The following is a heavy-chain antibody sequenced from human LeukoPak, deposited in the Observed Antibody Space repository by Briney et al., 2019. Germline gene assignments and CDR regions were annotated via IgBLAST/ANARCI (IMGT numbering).Heavy chain of an antibody. D-gene: IGHD4/OR15-4a*01. CDR2: ISSRGHTI. Sequence: PGGSQRLSCAASQFTLSDYYVSWIRPAPGRGLEWVSYISSRGHTIYYAASVKGRFTISRDDAKNEVYLQMTGLRAEDTALYYCATEVEYGTNGFDTWGQGTMVTVSS. V-gene: IGHV3-11*04. CDR3: ATEVEYGTNGFDT. CDR1: QFTLSDYY. J-gene: IGHJ3*02.